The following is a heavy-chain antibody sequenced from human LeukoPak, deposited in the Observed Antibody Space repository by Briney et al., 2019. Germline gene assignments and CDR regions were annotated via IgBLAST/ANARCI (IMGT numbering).Heavy chain of an antibody. V-gene: IGHV4-34*01. CDR1: GGSFSGDY. CDR2: INHSGST. J-gene: IGHJ6*02. Sequence: SETLSLTCAVYGGSFSGDYWSWIRQPPGKGLEWIGEINHSGSTNYNPSLKSRVTISVDTSKNQFSLKLSSVTAADTAVYYCARARGAARAYYYYYYGMDVWGQGTTVTVSS. D-gene: IGHD6-6*01. CDR3: ARARGAARAYYYYYYGMDV.